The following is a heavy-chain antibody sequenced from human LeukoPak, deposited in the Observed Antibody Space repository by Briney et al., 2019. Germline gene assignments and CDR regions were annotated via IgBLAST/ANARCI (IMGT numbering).Heavy chain of an antibody. CDR1: GFTFSNYV. D-gene: IGHD1-14*01. J-gene: IGHJ4*02. V-gene: IGHV3-33*01. CDR2: IWFDGSNK. Sequence: GGSLRLSCAASGFTFSNYVMHWVRQAPGKGLERVAVIWFDGSNKYYADSVKGRFTISRDNSKNTLYLQMNSLRAEDTAVYYCARDLGTVDYWGQGTLVTVSS. CDR3: ARDLGTVDY.